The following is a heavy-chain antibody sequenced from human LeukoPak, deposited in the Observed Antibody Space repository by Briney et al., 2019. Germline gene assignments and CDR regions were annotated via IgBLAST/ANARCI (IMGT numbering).Heavy chain of an antibody. Sequence: GGSLRLSCAASGFTFSSYAMGWVRQAPGKGLEWVSAISGSGGSTYYADSVKGRFTISRDNSKNTLYLQMNSLRAEDTAVYYCARVYGSSWYGGFDIWGQGTMVTVSS. D-gene: IGHD6-13*01. V-gene: IGHV3-23*01. CDR1: GFTFSSYA. J-gene: IGHJ3*02. CDR3: ARVYGSSWYGGFDI. CDR2: ISGSGGST.